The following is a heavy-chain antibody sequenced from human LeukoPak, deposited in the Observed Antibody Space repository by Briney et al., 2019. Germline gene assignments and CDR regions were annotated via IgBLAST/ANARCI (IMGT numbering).Heavy chain of an antibody. Sequence: SETLSLTCAVYGGSFSGYYWSWIRQPPGKGLEWIGEINHSGSTNYNPSLKSRVTISVDTSKNQFSLKLSSVTAADTAVYYCARGGMRVPADFDYWDQGTLVTVSS. CDR1: GGSFSGYY. CDR2: INHSGST. V-gene: IGHV4-34*01. J-gene: IGHJ4*02. CDR3: ARGGMRVPADFDY.